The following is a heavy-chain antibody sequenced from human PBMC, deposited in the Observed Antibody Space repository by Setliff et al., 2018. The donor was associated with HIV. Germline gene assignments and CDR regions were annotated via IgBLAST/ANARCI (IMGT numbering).Heavy chain of an antibody. CDR3: ARESPYYYYTDV. CDR1: GGSVNSGAYY. V-gene: IGHV4-39*02. Sequence: NPSETLSLTCAVSGGSVNSGAYYWAWIRQPPGKGPEWIGNIYYSGTTYSNPSLKSRVTISIDTAKNQFSLKVTSVIAADTAVYYCARESPYYYYTDVWGKGTTVTVSS. D-gene: IGHD3-16*01. J-gene: IGHJ6*03. CDR2: IYYSGTT.